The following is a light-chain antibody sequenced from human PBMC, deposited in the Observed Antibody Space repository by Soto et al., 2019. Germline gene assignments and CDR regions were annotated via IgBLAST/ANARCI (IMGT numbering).Light chain of an antibody. CDR1: SSDVGGYNY. CDR3: SSYTSSSRVV. CDR2: DVS. V-gene: IGLV2-14*01. J-gene: IGLJ2*01. Sequence: QSALTQPASVPGFPGQSITISCTGTSSDVGGYNYVSWYQQHPGKAPKLMIYDVSNRPSGVSNRFSGSKSGNTASLTISGLQAEDEADYYCSSYTSSSRVVFGGGTKLTVL.